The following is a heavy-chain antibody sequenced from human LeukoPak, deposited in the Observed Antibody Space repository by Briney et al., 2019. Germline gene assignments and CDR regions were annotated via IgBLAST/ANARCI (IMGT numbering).Heavy chain of an antibody. V-gene: IGHV3-53*01. J-gene: IGHJ4*02. CDR3: ARRAGEYSHPYDY. Sequence: PGGSLRLSCTVSGFTLRINSMSWVRQAPGKGLEWVSFIYSGENTHYSDSVKGRFTISRDNSKNTLYLQMNSLRAEDTAVYYCARRAGEYSHPYDYWGQGTLVTVSS. CDR2: IYSGENT. D-gene: IGHD4-17*01. CDR1: GFTLRINS.